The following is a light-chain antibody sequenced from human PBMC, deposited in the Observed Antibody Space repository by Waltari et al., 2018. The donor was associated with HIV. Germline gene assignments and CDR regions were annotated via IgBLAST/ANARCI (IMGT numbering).Light chain of an antibody. CDR1: QTVTNTY. Sequence: EIVLTQSPGTLSLSPGVRATLSCRTSQTVTNTYVAWYQQRPGQAPRLLIYGTSTKPTGIPDRFSGSGSGTDFTLTISRLEPEDFAMYYCHHFGRSPPMYTFGQGTKLEI. CDR3: HHFGRSPPMYT. J-gene: IGKJ2*01. CDR2: GTS. V-gene: IGKV3-20*01.